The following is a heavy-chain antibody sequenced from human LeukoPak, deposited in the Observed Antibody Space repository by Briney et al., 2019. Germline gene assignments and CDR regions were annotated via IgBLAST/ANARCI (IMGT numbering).Heavy chain of an antibody. CDR1: GGSISSYY. CDR2: IYTSGST. J-gene: IGHJ5*02. V-gene: IGHV4-4*07. CDR3: ARAMVGATMNWFDP. Sequence: SETLSLTCTVSGGSISSYYWSWIRQPAGKGLEWIGRIYTSGSTNYNPSLKSRATMSVDTSKNQFSLKLSSVTAADTAVYYCARAMVGATMNWFDPWGQGTLVTVSS. D-gene: IGHD1-26*01.